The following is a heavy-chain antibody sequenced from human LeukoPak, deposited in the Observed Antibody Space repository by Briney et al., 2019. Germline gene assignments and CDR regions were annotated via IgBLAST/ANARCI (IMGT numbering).Heavy chain of an antibody. CDR1: GFTFSSYA. D-gene: IGHD2-8*01. CDR2: ISYDGSNK. J-gene: IGHJ6*02. Sequence: GRSLRLSCAASGFTFSSYAMHWVRQAPGKGLEWVAVISYDGSNKYYADSVKGRFTISRDNSKNTLYLQMNSLRAEDTAVYYCASLMVDYYYGMDVWGQGTTVTVSS. CDR3: ASLMVDYYYGMDV. V-gene: IGHV3-30*04.